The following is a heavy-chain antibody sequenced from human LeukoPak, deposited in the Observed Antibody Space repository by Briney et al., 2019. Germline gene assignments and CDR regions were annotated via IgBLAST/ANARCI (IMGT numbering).Heavy chain of an antibody. CDR1: GGSISSYY. CDR3: ARVERYFDWSPLSY. D-gene: IGHD3-9*01. CDR2: IYYSGST. J-gene: IGHJ4*02. Sequence: SETLSLTCTVSGGSISSYYWSWIRQPPGKGLEWIGYIYYSGSTNYNPSLKSRVTISVDTSKNQFSLKLSSVTAADTAVYYCARVERYFDWSPLSYWGQGTLVTVSS. V-gene: IGHV4-59*01.